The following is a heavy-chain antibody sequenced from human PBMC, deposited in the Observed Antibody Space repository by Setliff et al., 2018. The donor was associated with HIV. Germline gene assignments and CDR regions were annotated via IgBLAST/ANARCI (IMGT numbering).Heavy chain of an antibody. CDR1: GGNFNNYG. J-gene: IGHJ4*02. CDR2: ITPIFATA. D-gene: IGHD2-2*01. V-gene: IGHV1-69*06. Sequence: SVKVSCKASGGNFNNYGISWVRQAPGQGLEWMGRITPIFATANYAQNFQDRVTITADTSARIVYMELSSLRSDDTAVYYCARVYCSTTSCNDEYYFDYWGQGTLVTVSS. CDR3: ARVYCSTTSCNDEYYFDY.